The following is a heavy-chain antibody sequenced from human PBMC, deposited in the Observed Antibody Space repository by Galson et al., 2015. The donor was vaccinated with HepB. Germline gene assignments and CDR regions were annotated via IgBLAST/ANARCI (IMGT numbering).Heavy chain of an antibody. D-gene: IGHD5-18*01. J-gene: IGHJ6*02. CDR2: ISGSGGST. CDR3: ANPGVGYSYGDWGMDV. CDR1: GFTFSSYA. V-gene: IGHV3-23*01. Sequence: SLRLSCAASGFTFSSYAMSWVRQAPGKGLEWVSAISGSGGSTYYADSVKGRFTISRDSSKNTLYLQMNSLRAEDAAVYYCANPGVGYSYGDWGMDVWGQGTTVTVSS.